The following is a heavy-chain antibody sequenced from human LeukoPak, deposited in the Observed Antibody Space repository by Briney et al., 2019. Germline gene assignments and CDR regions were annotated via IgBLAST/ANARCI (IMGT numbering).Heavy chain of an antibody. Sequence: PSETLSLTCTVSGGSISSYYWSWIRQPPGKGLEWIGYIYYSGSTNYNPSLKSRVTISVDTSKNQFSLKLSSVTAADTAVYYCARASNDYYYYYMDVWGKGTTVTVSS. D-gene: IGHD4-11*01. CDR3: ARASNDYYYYYMDV. CDR2: IYYSGST. J-gene: IGHJ6*03. CDR1: GGSISSYY. V-gene: IGHV4-59*01.